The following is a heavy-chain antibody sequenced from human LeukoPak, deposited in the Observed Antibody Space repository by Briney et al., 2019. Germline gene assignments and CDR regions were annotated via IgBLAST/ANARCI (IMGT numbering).Heavy chain of an antibody. J-gene: IGHJ4*02. CDR2: VYHSGTT. CDR3: ARSVLPELEEYYFDY. Sequence: SETLSLTCTVSGGSVTRHFWSWIRQPPGKGLEWIGLVYHSGTTNYNPPLESRVTIPIDTSKNQFSLTLTSVTAADTAVYYCARSVLPELEEYYFDYWGQGTLITVSS. CDR1: GGSVTRHF. D-gene: IGHD1-26*01. V-gene: IGHV4-59*02.